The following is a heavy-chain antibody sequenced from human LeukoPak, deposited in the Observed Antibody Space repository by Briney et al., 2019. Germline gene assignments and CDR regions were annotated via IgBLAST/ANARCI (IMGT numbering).Heavy chain of an antibody. J-gene: IGHJ4*02. CDR1: GFTVSSNY. CDR2: IYSGGST. Sequence: GGSLRLSCAASGFTVSSNYMSWVRQAPGKGLEWVSVIYSGGSTYYAGSVKGRFTISRDNSKNTLYLQMNSLRAEDTAVYYCARDEVDKEMATIFFDYWGQGTLVTVSS. V-gene: IGHV3-66*01. CDR3: ARDEVDKEMATIFFDY. D-gene: IGHD5-24*01.